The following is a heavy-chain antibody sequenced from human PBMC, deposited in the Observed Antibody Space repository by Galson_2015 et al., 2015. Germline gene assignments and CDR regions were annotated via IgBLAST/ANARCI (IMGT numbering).Heavy chain of an antibody. CDR3: AKDRGITMVRGGGAFDI. CDR1: GFTFSSYA. Sequence: SLRLSCAASGFTFSSYAMSWVRQAPGKGLEWVSAISGSGGSTYYADSVKGRFTISRDNSKNTQYLQMNSLRAEDTAVYYCAKDRGITMVRGGGAFDIWGQGTMVTVSS. V-gene: IGHV3-23*01. D-gene: IGHD3-10*01. CDR2: ISGSGGST. J-gene: IGHJ3*02.